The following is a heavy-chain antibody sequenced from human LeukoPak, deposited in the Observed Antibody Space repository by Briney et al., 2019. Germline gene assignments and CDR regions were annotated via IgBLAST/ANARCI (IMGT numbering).Heavy chain of an antibody. V-gene: IGHV1-2*06. J-gene: IGHJ4*02. CDR3: ARSYYDFWSGYLQERRGLVDY. CDR2: INPNSGGT. D-gene: IGHD3-3*01. CDR1: GYTFTGYY. Sequence: ASVKVSCKASGYTFTGYYMHWVRQAPGQGLEWMGRINPNSGGTNYAQKFQGRVTMTRDTSISTAYMELSRLRSDDTAVYYCARSYYDFWSGYLQERRGLVDYWGQGTLVTVSS.